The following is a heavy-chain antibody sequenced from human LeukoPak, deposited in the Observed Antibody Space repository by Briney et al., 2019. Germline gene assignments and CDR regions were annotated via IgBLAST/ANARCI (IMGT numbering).Heavy chain of an antibody. CDR1: GGSISSYY. CDR3: ARDNRRLRQFDY. V-gene: IGHV4-59*01. D-gene: IGHD4-17*01. Sequence: SETLSLTCTVSGGSISSYYWSWIRQPPGKGLEWIGYIYYSGSSNYNPSLKSRVTISVDTSKNQFSLKLSSVTAADTAVYYCARDNRRLRQFDYWGQGTLVTVSS. J-gene: IGHJ4*02. CDR2: IYYSGSS.